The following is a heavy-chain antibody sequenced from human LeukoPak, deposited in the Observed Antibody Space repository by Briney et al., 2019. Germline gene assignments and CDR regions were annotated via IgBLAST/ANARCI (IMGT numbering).Heavy chain of an antibody. CDR1: GGSFNGYY. V-gene: IGHV4-34*01. CDR2: IYHSGST. Sequence: PSETLSLTCAVYGGSFNGYYWTWIRQPPWKGLEWIGGIYHSGSTNYNPSLKSRVTISVDTSKNQFSLKLTSVTAADTAVYYCARREVETTFRYYYYMDVWGKGTTVTVSS. D-gene: IGHD2/OR15-2a*01. J-gene: IGHJ6*03. CDR3: ARREVETTFRYYYYMDV.